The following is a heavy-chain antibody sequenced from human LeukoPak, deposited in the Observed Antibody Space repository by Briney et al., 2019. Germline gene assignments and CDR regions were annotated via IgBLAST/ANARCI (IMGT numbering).Heavy chain of an antibody. CDR1: GLTFSSYW. CDR3: ARGNGYFSGGSCYSRGIDP. CDR2: INSDGSST. D-gene: IGHD2-15*01. J-gene: IGHJ5*02. V-gene: IGHV3-74*01. Sequence: PGGSLRLSCAASGLTFSSYWMHSVRQAPGKGLVWVSRINSDGSSTSYADSVKGRFTISRDNAKNTLYLQMNRLRAEDTAVYYCARGNGYFSGGSCYSRGIDPWGEGTLVTVSS.